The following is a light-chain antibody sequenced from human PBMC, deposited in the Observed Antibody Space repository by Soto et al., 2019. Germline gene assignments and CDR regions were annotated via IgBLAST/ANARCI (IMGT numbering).Light chain of an antibody. CDR3: QQYGSLPYT. CDR2: HAF. Sequence: EIVLTQSPGTLSLSPGEGATLSCRASQSVTNSFLAWYHQKPGQAPRLLIYHAFTRPTGVPDRFSGSGSGTDFTLSINRLEPEDFALYYCQQYGSLPYTFGQGTKLEIK. J-gene: IGKJ2*01. CDR1: QSVTNSF. V-gene: IGKV3-20*01.